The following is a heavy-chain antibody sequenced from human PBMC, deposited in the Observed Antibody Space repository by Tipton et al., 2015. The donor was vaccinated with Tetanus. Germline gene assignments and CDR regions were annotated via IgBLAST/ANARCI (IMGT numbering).Heavy chain of an antibody. CDR2: INHSGST. D-gene: IGHD5-24*01. V-gene: IGHV4-34*01. Sequence: TLSLTCAVYGGSFSGYYWSWIRQPPGRGLEWIGEINHSGSTNYNPSPKSRVTISVDTSKNQFSLKLSSVTAADTAVYYCARGLEMATIGKAFDIWGQGTMVTVSS. J-gene: IGHJ3*02. CDR1: GGSFSGYY. CDR3: ARGLEMATIGKAFDI.